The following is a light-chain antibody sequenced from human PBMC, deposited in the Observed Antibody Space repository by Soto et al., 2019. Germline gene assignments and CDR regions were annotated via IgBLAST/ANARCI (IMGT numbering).Light chain of an antibody. CDR2: DII. V-gene: IGLV2-14*03. CDR3: VSFTTSRSYV. CDR1: SCDVGAYIF. Sequence: QPALTQPASVSGSPGQSITISCTGTSCDVGAYIFVSWYQQHPGKAPKLMIYDIINRPSGVSNRFSGSKSGNTASLTISGLQAEDEADYYCVSFTTSRSYVFXTGTKVTVL. J-gene: IGLJ1*01.